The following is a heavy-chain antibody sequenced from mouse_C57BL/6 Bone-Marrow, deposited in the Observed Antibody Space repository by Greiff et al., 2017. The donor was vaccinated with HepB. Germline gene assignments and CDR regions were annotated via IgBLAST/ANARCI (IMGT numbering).Heavy chain of an antibody. J-gene: IGHJ2*01. D-gene: IGHD1-1*01. Sequence: EVQGVESGGGLVQPGGSMKLSCVASGFTFSNYWMNWVRQSPEKGLEWVAQIRLKSDNYATHYAESVKGRFTISRDDSKSSVYLQMNNLRAEDTGIYYCITTVVPYYFDYWGQGTTLTVSS. CDR2: IRLKSDNYAT. CDR3: ITTVVPYYFDY. CDR1: GFTFSNYW. V-gene: IGHV6-3*01.